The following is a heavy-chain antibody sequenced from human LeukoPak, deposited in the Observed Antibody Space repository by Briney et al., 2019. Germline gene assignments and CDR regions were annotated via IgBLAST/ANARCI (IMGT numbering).Heavy chain of an antibody. CDR1: GGTFSSYA. D-gene: IGHD3-10*01. Sequence: ASVKVSCKASGGTFSSYAISWVRQAPGQGREWMGRIIPILGIANYAQKFQGRVTITADKSTSTAYMELSSLRAEDAAVYYCASIDTYYYGAGSYSAFDIWGQGTMVTVSS. CDR2: IIPILGIA. V-gene: IGHV1-69*04. J-gene: IGHJ3*02. CDR3: ASIDTYYYGAGSYSAFDI.